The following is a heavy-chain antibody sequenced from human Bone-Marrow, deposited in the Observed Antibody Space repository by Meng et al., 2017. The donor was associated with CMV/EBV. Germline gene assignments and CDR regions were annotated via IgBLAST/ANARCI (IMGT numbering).Heavy chain of an antibody. V-gene: IGHV6-1*01. CDR3: ARDPLRYCYGSGSYRHYYYYGMDV. D-gene: IGHD3-10*01. Sequence: NWIRQSPSRGLEWLGRTYYRSKWYNDYAVSVKSRITINPDTSKNQFSLQLNSVTPEDTAVYYCARDPLRYCYGSGSYRHYYYYGMDVWGQGTTVTVSS. CDR2: TYYRSKWYN. J-gene: IGHJ6*02.